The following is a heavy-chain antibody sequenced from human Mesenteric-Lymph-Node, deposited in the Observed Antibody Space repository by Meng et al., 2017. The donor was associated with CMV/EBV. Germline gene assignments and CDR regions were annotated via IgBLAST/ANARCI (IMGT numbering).Heavy chain of an antibody. V-gene: IGHV3-7*02. CDR3: TRSMEV. Sequence: GESLKISCAASGFTFSNYWMSWVRQTPGKGLEWVANMNQDGSERNYVGSVKGRFTIFRDNALNSLYLQMNSLRVEDTGVYYCTRSMEVWGQGTTVTSP. CDR1: GFTFSNYW. J-gene: IGHJ6*02. CDR2: MNQDGSER.